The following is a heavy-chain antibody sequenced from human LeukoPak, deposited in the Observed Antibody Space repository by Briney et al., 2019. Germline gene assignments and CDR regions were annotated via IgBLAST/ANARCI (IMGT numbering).Heavy chain of an antibody. CDR1: GGSFSGYY. CDR2: INHSGST. Sequence: SETLSLTCAVYGGSFSGYYWNWIRQPPGKGLEWIGEINHSGSTNYNPSLKSRVTISVDTSKNQFSLKLSSVTAADTAVYYCVRGTVERYSNYGDGGQGTLVTVSS. D-gene: IGHD4-11*01. J-gene: IGHJ4*02. CDR3: VRGTVERYSNYGD. V-gene: IGHV4-34*01.